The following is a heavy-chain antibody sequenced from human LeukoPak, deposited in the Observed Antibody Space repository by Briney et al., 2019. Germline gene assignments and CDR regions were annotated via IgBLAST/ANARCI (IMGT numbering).Heavy chain of an antibody. D-gene: IGHD2-2*01. CDR1: GGSITNYY. J-gene: IGHJ6*02. CDR3: ARGCSSTSCWLRMDV. V-gene: IGHV4-4*07. CDR2: IYTSGST. Sequence: ASKTLSLTCTVSGGSITNYYWSWIRQPAGKGLEWIGRIYTSGSTSYNPSLKSRVTMSIDTSKNQFSLKLSSLTAADTAVYYCARGCSSTSCWLRMDVWGQGTTVTVSS.